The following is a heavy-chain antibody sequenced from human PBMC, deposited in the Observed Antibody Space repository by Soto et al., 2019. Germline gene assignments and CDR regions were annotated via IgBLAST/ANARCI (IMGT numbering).Heavy chain of an antibody. CDR3: ARDYWDCISTSCIRGIAAAGSSDAFDI. CDR1: GGTFSSYA. J-gene: IGHJ3*02. V-gene: IGHV1-69*12. CDR2: IIPIFGTA. D-gene: IGHD2-2*01. Sequence: QVQLVQSGAEVKKPGSSVKVSCKASGGTFSSYAISWVRQAPGQGLEWMGGIIPIFGTANYAQKFQGRVTITADDSTSTAYMELISLRSEDTAVYYCARDYWDCISTSCIRGIAAAGSSDAFDIWGQGTMVTVSS.